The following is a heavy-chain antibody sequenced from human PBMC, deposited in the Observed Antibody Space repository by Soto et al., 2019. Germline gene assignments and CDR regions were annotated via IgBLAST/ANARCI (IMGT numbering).Heavy chain of an antibody. CDR3: ARDHSIAAAGAWWLDP. J-gene: IGHJ5*02. Sequence: ASVKVSCKASGYTFTSNYVHWVRRAPGQGLEWMGIINPSGGSTNYAQKFQGRVTVTRDTSTSTVYMELSSLRSEDTAVYYCARDHSIAAAGAWWLDPWGQGTLVTISS. D-gene: IGHD6-13*01. CDR2: INPSGGST. V-gene: IGHV1-46*01. CDR1: GYTFTSNY.